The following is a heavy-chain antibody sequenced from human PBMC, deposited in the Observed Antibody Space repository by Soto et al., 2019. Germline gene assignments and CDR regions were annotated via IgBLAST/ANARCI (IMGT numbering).Heavy chain of an antibody. J-gene: IGHJ4*02. CDR2: IYYNGNT. V-gene: IGHV4-59*08. CDR3: ARHATRSYDY. CDR1: RGSISTYY. Sequence: SQTLSLTCTVSRGSISTYYWSWIRQPPGKGLECIGYIYYNGNTNYNPSLKSRVTISVDTSKNQFTLNLNSVTAADTAVYYCARHATRSYDYWGQGTLVTVSS.